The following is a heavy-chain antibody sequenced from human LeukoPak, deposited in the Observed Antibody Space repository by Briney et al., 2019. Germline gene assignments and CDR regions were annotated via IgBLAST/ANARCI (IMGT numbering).Heavy chain of an antibody. Sequence: GGSLRLSCAASGFTVSSNYMSWVRQAPGKGLEWVAVIYSGGSTYYADSVKGRFTISRDNSKNTLYLQMNSLRAEDTAVYYCARDRGAYGDSLQRFDPWGQGTLVTVSS. J-gene: IGHJ5*02. D-gene: IGHD4-17*01. V-gene: IGHV3-66*01. CDR2: IYSGGST. CDR1: GFTVSSNY. CDR3: ARDRGAYGDSLQRFDP.